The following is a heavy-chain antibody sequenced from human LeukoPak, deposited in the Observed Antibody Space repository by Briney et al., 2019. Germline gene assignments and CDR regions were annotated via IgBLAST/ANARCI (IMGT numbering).Heavy chain of an antibody. CDR3: ARGQTNYDSSGYYYGYFQH. J-gene: IGHJ1*01. D-gene: IGHD3-22*01. Sequence: SVKVSCKASGGTFCSYAISWVRQAPGQGLEWMGGVIPIFGTANYAQKFQGRVTITTDESTSTAYMELSSLRSEDTAVYYCARGQTNYDSSGYYYGYFQHWGQGTLVTVSS. CDR2: VIPIFGTA. V-gene: IGHV1-69*05. CDR1: GGTFCSYA.